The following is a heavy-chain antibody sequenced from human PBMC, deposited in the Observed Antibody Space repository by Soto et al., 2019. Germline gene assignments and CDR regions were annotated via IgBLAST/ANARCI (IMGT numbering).Heavy chain of an antibody. D-gene: IGHD1-1*01. CDR1: GFTFSRYA. J-gene: IGHJ4*02. CDR2: ISGSGGTA. CDR3: AKGLGQNWNFDY. V-gene: IGHV3-23*01. Sequence: EVQLLESGGGSVQPGGSLRLSCVASGFTFSRYAMHWVRRPPGKGLEWVSSISGSGGTAYSADSVKGRFSISRDSLVNTLYLQMNRLRAEDTAVYYCAKGLGQNWNFDYWGQGTLVTVSP.